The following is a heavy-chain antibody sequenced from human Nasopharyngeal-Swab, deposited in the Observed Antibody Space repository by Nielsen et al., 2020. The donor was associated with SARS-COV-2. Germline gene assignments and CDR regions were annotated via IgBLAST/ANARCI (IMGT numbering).Heavy chain of an antibody. Sequence: SETLSLTCVVSGGTPNGLHRMWIRQTPGTGLEWIGEINDRGSGNHNPSLRSRVTISAGTSNIQFSLKLNSVTAADTAVYYCARGQDAYYYMDVWSEGTTVTVSS. CDR3: ARGQDAYYYMDV. V-gene: IGHV4-34*01. D-gene: IGHD2-15*01. J-gene: IGHJ6*03. CDR1: GGTPNGLH. CDR2: INDRGSG.